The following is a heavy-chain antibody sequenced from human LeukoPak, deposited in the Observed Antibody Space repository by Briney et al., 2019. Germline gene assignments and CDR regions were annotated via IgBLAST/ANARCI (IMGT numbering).Heavy chain of an antibody. CDR2: INAGNGNT. CDR1: GYTFTSYA. V-gene: IGHV1-3*01. Sequence: ASVTVSCKASGYTFTSYAMHWVRQAPGQRLEWMGWINAGNGNTKYSQKFQGRVTMTRDTSTSTVYMELSSLTSDDTAVYYCARGSPAAGTPTFDYWGQGTLVTVSS. J-gene: IGHJ4*02. CDR3: ARGSPAAGTPTFDY. D-gene: IGHD6-13*01.